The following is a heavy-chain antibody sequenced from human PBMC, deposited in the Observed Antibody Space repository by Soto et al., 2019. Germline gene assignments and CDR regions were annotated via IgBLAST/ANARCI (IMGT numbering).Heavy chain of an antibody. J-gene: IGHJ4*02. Sequence: GASVEVSCKASGYTFNNYLINWVLQAPGQGLEWMAGIIPIFGTPNYAQKFQGRVTITADKSTSTAYMELNSLRSEDTAVYYCAGRCDGTNCLAHFDYWGQGTLVTVSS. D-gene: IGHD2-2*01. CDR1: GYTFNNYL. V-gene: IGHV1-69*06. CDR3: AGRCDGTNCLAHFDY. CDR2: IIPIFGTP.